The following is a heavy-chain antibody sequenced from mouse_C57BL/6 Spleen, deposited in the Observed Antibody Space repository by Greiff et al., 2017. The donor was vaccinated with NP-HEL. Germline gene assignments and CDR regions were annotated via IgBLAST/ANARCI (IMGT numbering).Heavy chain of an antibody. CDR3: ARSPYDYYFDY. D-gene: IGHD2-4*01. V-gene: IGHV1-4*01. J-gene: IGHJ2*01. CDR1: GCTFTSYT. Sequence: VQLQESGAELARPGASVKMSCKASGCTFTSYTMHWVKQRPGQGLEWIGYINPSSGYTKYNQKFKDKATLTADKSSSTAYMQLSSLTSEDSAVYYCARSPYDYYFDYWGQGTTLTVSS. CDR2: INPSSGYT.